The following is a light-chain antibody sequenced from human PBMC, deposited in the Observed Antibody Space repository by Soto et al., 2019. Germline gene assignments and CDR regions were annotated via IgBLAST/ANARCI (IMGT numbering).Light chain of an antibody. V-gene: IGKV3-11*01. Sequence: EIVLTQSPATLSLSPGERATLSCRASQSVSGYLAWFQQKPGQAPRLLIYDTSNRATGIPDRFSGSGSETDFTLTISSLEPEDFAVYYCQQRSNWPRTFGQGTKVEIK. CDR1: QSVSGY. CDR3: QQRSNWPRT. CDR2: DTS. J-gene: IGKJ1*01.